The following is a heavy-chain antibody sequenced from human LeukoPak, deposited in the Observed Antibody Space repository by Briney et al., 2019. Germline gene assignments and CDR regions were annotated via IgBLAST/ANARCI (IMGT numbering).Heavy chain of an antibody. J-gene: IGHJ6*03. CDR3: AREEGITGTTDYYYYMDV. CDR2: IIPIFGTA. Sequence: SVKVSCKASGGTFSSYAISWVRQAPGQGLEWMGGIIPIFGTANYAQKFQDRVTMPRDTSTSTVYMELSSLRSEDTAVYYCAREEGITGTTDYYYYMDVWGKGTTVTVSS. CDR1: GGTFSSYA. V-gene: IGHV1-69*05. D-gene: IGHD1-7*01.